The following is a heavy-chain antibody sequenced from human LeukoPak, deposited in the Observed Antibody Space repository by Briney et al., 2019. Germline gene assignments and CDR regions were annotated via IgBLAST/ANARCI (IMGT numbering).Heavy chain of an antibody. Sequence: GGSLRLSCAASGFTFSSYSMNWVRQAPGKGLEWVSYISSSSSTIYYADSVKGRFTISRDNAKNSLYLQMNSLRAEDTAVYYCANTLQWLNEYFQHWGQGTLVTVSS. CDR1: GFTFSSYS. D-gene: IGHD6-19*01. J-gene: IGHJ1*01. CDR2: ISSSSSTI. CDR3: ANTLQWLNEYFQH. V-gene: IGHV3-48*04.